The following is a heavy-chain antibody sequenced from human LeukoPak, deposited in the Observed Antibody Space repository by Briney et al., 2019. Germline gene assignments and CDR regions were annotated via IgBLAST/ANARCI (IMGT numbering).Heavy chain of an antibody. Sequence: GGSLRLSCAASGFSFSSYEMNWGRQAPGKGLEWVSYISSSGNTIYHADSVKGRFTISRDNAKNSLYLQMNSLRAEDTAVYYCAREGSSGWTNDDAFDIWGQGRMVTVSS. CDR1: GFSFSSYE. CDR2: ISSSGNTI. J-gene: IGHJ3*02. D-gene: IGHD6-19*01. CDR3: AREGSSGWTNDDAFDI. V-gene: IGHV3-48*03.